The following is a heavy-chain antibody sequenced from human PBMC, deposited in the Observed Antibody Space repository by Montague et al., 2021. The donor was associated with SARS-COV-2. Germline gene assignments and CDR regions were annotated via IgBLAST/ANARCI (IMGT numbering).Heavy chain of an antibody. CDR1: VDSVSRDY. D-gene: IGHD6-6*01. CDR3: ARSGWEQHVRARYYYYYGMDV. V-gene: IGHV4-34*01. Sequence: SETLSLTCTVYVDSVSRDYWGWIRQPPGKGLEWIGYINQSGSTNYNPSLKSRVTISVDTSKNQFSLKLSSVTAADTAVYYCARSGWEQHVRARYYYYYGMDVWGQGTTVTVSS. J-gene: IGHJ6*02. CDR2: INQSGST.